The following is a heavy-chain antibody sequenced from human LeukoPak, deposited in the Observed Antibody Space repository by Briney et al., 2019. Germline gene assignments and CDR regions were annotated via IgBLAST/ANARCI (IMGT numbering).Heavy chain of an antibody. D-gene: IGHD6-13*01. CDR1: GGSISSVSDY. V-gene: IGHV4-61*02. Sequence: PSQTLSLTCTVSGGSISSVSDYWGWIRQPAGKGLEWIARIYISGSTNYNPYLKKRVTISVVTSHNQSSLKLSSVTAADTAVYYCATSAAAGTGYYFDYWGQGTLVTVSS. CDR2: IYISGST. J-gene: IGHJ4*02. CDR3: ATSAAAGTGYYFDY.